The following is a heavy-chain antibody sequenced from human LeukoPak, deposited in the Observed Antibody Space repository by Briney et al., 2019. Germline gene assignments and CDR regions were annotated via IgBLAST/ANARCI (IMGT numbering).Heavy chain of an antibody. Sequence: PSETLSLTCTVSGGSISSGGSYWSWVRQHPGKGLEWLVYIYYSGSTSYNPSLKSRVTISVDTSKKQFSLKLSSVTAADTAVYYCAGDGSFCSGGSCYRNLDYWGQGTLVTVSS. CDR2: IYYSGST. J-gene: IGHJ4*02. CDR3: AGDGSFCSGGSCYRNLDY. V-gene: IGHV4-31*03. D-gene: IGHD2-15*01. CDR1: GGSISSGGSY.